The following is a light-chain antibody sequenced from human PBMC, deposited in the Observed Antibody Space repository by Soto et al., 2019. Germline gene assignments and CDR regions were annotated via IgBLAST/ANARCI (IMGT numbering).Light chain of an antibody. CDR1: QSIRSW. Sequence: DIQMTQSPSILSASVGDRVTITCRASQSIRSWLAWYQQKPGKAPKLLIYDAYSLESGVPSRFSGRRSGTEFTLPIAGLQHQDFATYYCQQYESYSPLTFGGGTKVEIK. V-gene: IGKV1-5*01. CDR3: QQYESYSPLT. CDR2: DAY. J-gene: IGKJ4*01.